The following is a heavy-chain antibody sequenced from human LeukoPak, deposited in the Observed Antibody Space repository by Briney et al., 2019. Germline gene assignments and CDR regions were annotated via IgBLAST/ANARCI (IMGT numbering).Heavy chain of an antibody. CDR2: ISSSSSYI. J-gene: IGHJ4*02. CDR3: ARAVPYCSSTSCYRKMFDY. CDR1: GFTFSSYS. D-gene: IGHD2-2*02. Sequence: PGGSLRLSCAASGFTFSSYSMNWVRQAPGKGLEWVSSISSSSSYIYYADSVKGRFTISRDNAKNSLYLQMNSLRAEDTAVYYCARAVPYCSSTSCYRKMFDYWGQGTLVTVSS. V-gene: IGHV3-21*01.